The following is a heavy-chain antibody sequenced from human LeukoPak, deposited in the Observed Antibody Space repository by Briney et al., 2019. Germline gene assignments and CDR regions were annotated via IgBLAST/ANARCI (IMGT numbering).Heavy chain of an antibody. Sequence: ASVKVSCKASGYTFTGCYMHWVRQAPGQGLEWMGWINPNSGGTNYAQKFQGRVTMTRDTSISTAYMELSRLRSDDTAVYYCARDYGSGSYNWFDPWGQGTLVTVSS. CDR2: INPNSGGT. J-gene: IGHJ5*02. CDR1: GYTFTGCY. V-gene: IGHV1-2*02. D-gene: IGHD3-10*01. CDR3: ARDYGSGSYNWFDP.